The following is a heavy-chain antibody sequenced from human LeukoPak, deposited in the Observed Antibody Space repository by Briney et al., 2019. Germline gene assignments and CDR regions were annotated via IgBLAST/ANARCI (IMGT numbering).Heavy chain of an antibody. CDR3: ATTWYYDSRGYLFDD. D-gene: IGHD3-22*01. CDR1: GVPISTYY. J-gene: IGHJ4*01. Sequence: SETLSLTCSVSGVPISTYYWSWLRQSPGKGLEWIAYVYYNGDITYNPSLKSRVTISLDTSKNQFSLSMTSVTAADTAVYFCATTWYYDSRGYLFDDWGHGTLVTVSS. V-gene: IGHV4-59*01. CDR2: VYYNGDI.